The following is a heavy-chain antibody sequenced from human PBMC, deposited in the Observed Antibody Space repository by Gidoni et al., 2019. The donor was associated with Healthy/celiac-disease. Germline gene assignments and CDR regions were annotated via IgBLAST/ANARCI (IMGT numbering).Heavy chain of an antibody. J-gene: IGHJ6*02. CDR2: INPNSGGT. CDR3: ARDQNDFWSVYYYYGMDV. Sequence: QVQLVQSGAEVKKPGASVKVSCKASGYTFTGYYMHWVRQAPGQGLEWMGRINPNSGGTNYAQKFQGRVTMTRETSISTAYMELSRLRSDETAVYYCARDQNDFWSVYYYYGMDVWGQGTTVTVSS. V-gene: IGHV1-2*06. D-gene: IGHD3-3*01. CDR1: GYTFTGYY.